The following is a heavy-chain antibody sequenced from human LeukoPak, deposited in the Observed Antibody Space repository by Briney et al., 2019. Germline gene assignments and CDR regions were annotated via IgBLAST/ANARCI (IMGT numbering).Heavy chain of an antibody. D-gene: IGHD3-10*01. CDR3: ASALYYYGSGNTLKISRFDY. J-gene: IGHJ4*02. V-gene: IGHV4-61*02. Sequence: SETLSLTCTVSGGSISSSSYYWGWIRQPAGKGLEWIGRIYISGSTNYNPSLKSRVTMSVDTSKNQFSLKLSSVTAADTAVYYCASALYYYGSGNTLKISRFDYWGQGALVTVSS. CDR1: GGSISSSSYY. CDR2: IYISGST.